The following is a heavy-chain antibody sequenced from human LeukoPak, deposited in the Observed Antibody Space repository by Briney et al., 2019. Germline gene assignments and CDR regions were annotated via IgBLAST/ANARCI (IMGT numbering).Heavy chain of an antibody. CDR2: IYYSGST. CDR3: ARWGCRSTSCLDY. V-gene: IGHV4-30-4*08. Sequence: SETLSLTCTVSVGSISSGDYYWSWIRQPPGKGLEWIGYIYYSGSTYYNPSLKSRVTISVDTSKNQFSLKLSSVTAADTAVYYCARWGCRSTSCLDYWGQGTLVTVSS. D-gene: IGHD2-2*01. CDR1: VGSISSGDYY. J-gene: IGHJ4*02.